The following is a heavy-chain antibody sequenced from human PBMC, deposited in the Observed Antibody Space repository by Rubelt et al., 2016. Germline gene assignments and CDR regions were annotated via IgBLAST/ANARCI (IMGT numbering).Heavy chain of an antibody. Sequence: RRSGRQAPGKGLEWVANIRQDGSEKYYLDSVKGRFTISRDNAKDSLYLQMNSLRVEDTAVYYCARDPDDFWSGYWDYWGQGTLITVSS. J-gene: IGHJ4*02. D-gene: IGHD3-3*01. V-gene: IGHV3-7*01. CDR3: ARDPDDFWSGYWDY. CDR2: IRQDGSEK.